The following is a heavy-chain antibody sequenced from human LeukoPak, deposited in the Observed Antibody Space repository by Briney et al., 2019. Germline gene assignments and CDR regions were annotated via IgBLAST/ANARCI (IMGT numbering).Heavy chain of an antibody. D-gene: IGHD3-9*01. Sequence: PGGSLRLSCAASGFTFSNYWMSWVRQAPGKGLEWVANIKEDGSEKYYVDSVKGRFTISRDNVKNSLYLQMNSLRAEDTAVYYCASMGPLYDILTGYSYYYMDVWGKGTTVTISS. CDR2: IKEDGSEK. V-gene: IGHV3-7*03. CDR3: ASMGPLYDILTGYSYYYMDV. J-gene: IGHJ6*03. CDR1: GFTFSNYW.